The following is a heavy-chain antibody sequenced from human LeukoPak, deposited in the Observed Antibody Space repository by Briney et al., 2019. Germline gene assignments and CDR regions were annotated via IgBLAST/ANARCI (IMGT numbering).Heavy chain of an antibody. CDR3: AQSSGYNWFDP. CDR1: GFTFSDYY. Sequence: GGSLRLSCVASGFTFSDYYMSWIRQAPGKGLEWVSYISSSGSTIYYADSVKGRFTISRDNAKNSLYLQMNSLRAEDTAVYYCAQSSGYNWFDPWGQGTLVTVSS. D-gene: IGHD3-22*01. CDR2: ISSSGSTI. J-gene: IGHJ5*02. V-gene: IGHV3-11*04.